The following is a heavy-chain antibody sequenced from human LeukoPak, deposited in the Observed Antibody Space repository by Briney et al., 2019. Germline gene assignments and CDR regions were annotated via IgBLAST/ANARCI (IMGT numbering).Heavy chain of an antibody. V-gene: IGHV3-48*03. CDR2: ISSSGSTI. Sequence: GGSLRLSCAASGFTFSSYEMNWVRQAPGKGLEWVSYISSSGSTIYYADSVKGRFTISRDNSKNTLYLQMNSLRAEDTAVYYCATQIDYDFWSGYYGYWGQGTLVTVSS. CDR3: ATQIDYDFWSGYYGY. J-gene: IGHJ4*02. CDR1: GFTFSSYE. D-gene: IGHD3-3*01.